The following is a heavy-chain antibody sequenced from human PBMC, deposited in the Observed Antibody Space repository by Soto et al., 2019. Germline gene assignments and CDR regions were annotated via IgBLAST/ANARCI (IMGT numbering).Heavy chain of an antibody. CDR3: TTGSGSPHDY. J-gene: IGHJ4*02. CDR1: GFTFSSAW. Sequence: GWSLRLSCAACGFTFSSAWMSWVRQVPGKGLEWVCRIKSKTDGWTTDYAAPVKGRFTISRDDSKNTLYLQMNSLKTEDTALYYCTTGSGSPHDYWGQGTLVTVSS. CDR2: IKSKTDGWTT. D-gene: IGHD1-26*01. V-gene: IGHV3-15*01.